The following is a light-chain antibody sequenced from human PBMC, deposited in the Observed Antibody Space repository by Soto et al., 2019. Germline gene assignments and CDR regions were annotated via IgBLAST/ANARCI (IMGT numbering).Light chain of an antibody. V-gene: IGLV2-23*02. CDR3: CSYTGSSRGV. CDR2: EVS. CDR1: SSDVGSYNL. J-gene: IGLJ3*02. Sequence: QSVLTQPASVSGSPGQSITISCTGTSSDVGSYNLVSWYQQHPGKAPKLMIYEVSKRPSGVSNRFSGSKSGNTASLTISGLQAEDEADYYCCSYTGSSRGVFGGGTKVTVL.